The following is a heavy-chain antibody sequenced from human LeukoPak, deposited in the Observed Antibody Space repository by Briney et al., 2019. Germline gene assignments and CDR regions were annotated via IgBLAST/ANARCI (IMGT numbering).Heavy chain of an antibody. D-gene: IGHD4-17*01. J-gene: IGHJ4*02. Sequence: GGSLRLSCAASGFTFSDYYMNCVRQAPGKGLEWVSYISSSGTTINYADSVKGRFTIARDNAKNSLYLQMNSLRAEDTAVYFCARDYGDYYFDYWGQGIPVTVSS. V-gene: IGHV3-11*01. CDR1: GFTFSDYY. CDR3: ARDYGDYYFDY. CDR2: ISSSGTTI.